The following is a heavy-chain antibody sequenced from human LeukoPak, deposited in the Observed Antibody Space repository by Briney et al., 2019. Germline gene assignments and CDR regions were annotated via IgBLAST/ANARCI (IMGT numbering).Heavy chain of an antibody. V-gene: IGHV4-59*01. CDR2: IYYSGST. CDR1: GGSISSYY. D-gene: IGHD3-22*01. Sequence: PSETLSLTCTVSGGSISSYYWSWIRQPPGKGLEWIGYIYYSGSTNYNPSLKSRVTISVDTSKNQFSLKLSSVTAADTAVYYCARARGGYYGSSAYYPAPAVDYWAQGTLVTVSS. J-gene: IGHJ4*02. CDR3: ARARGGYYGSSAYYPAPAVDY.